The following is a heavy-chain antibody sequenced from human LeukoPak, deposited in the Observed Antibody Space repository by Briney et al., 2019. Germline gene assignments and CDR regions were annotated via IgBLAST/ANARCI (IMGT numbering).Heavy chain of an antibody. V-gene: IGHV1-18*01. CDR3: ATISRIAVAGTLGAFDI. Sequence: ASVKVSCKASGYTFTSYGISWVRQAPGQGNKWMGWISAYNGNTNYAQKLQGRVTMTTDTSTSTAYMELRSLRSDDTAVYYCATISRIAVAGTLGAFDIWGQGTMVTVSS. J-gene: IGHJ3*02. CDR2: ISAYNGNT. CDR1: GYTFTSYG. D-gene: IGHD6-19*01.